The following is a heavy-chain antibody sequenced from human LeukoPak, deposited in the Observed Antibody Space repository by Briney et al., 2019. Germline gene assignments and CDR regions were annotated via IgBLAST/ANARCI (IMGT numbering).Heavy chain of an antibody. CDR1: GDSISSYY. CDR3: ARHDLWNHPPDY. Sequence: PSETLSLTCTVSGDSISSYYWSWIRQPPGKGLEWIRYIYYTGSTNYNPSLKSRVTISVDTSKNQFSLRLSSVTAAGTAVYYCARHDLWNHPPDYWGQGTLVTVSS. J-gene: IGHJ4*02. D-gene: IGHD3-3*01. V-gene: IGHV4-59*08. CDR2: IYYTGST.